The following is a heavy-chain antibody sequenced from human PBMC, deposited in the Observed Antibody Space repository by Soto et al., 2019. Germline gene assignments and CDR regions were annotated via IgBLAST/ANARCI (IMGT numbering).Heavy chain of an antibody. CDR1: GGTFINYT. CDR2: IIPILGIA. V-gene: IGHV1-69*02. Sequence: QVQLVQSGAEVKKPGSSVKVSCKASGGTFINYTISWVRQAPGQGLEWMGRIIPILGIANYAQKFQGRVTITADKSTSTAYMELGSLRSEDTAVYYCATELRYFDWLFPNNWFDPWGQGTLVTVSS. J-gene: IGHJ5*02. CDR3: ATELRYFDWLFPNNWFDP. D-gene: IGHD3-9*01.